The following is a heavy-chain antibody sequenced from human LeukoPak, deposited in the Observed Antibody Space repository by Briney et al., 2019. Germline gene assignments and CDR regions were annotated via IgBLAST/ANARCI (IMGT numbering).Heavy chain of an antibody. CDR1: GFTFSSYY. D-gene: IGHD2-2*01. J-gene: IGHJ4*02. Sequence: GGSLRLSCAASGFTFSSYYMSWIRQAPGKGLECVSYISSSDITIYYADSVKGRFTISRDNAKNSLYLQMNSLRAEDTAVYYCARTAHPVRNYFDYWGRGTLVTVSS. V-gene: IGHV3-11*01. CDR2: ISSSDITI. CDR3: ARTAHPVRNYFDY.